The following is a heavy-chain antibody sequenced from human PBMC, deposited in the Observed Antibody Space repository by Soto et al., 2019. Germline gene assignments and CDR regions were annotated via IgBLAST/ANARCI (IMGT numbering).Heavy chain of an antibody. J-gene: IGHJ3*01. CDR1: GFTFGNYG. V-gene: IGHV3-23*01. Sequence: DVQLLESGGGLVQPGGSLRLSCATSGFTFGNYGMNWVRQAPGKGLEWVSGISGGGGNTYYADSVKGRFTISSDPSKNTVLLEMNSLRAEDTAVYYCAKGFIVVVTVLRPDDAFDVWGQGTLVTVSS. CDR3: AKGFIVVVTVLRPDDAFDV. D-gene: IGHD2-21*02. CDR2: ISGGGGNT.